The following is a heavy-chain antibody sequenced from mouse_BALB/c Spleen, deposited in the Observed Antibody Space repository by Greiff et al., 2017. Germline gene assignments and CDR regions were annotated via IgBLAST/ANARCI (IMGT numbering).Heavy chain of an antibody. J-gene: IGHJ2*01. Sequence: EVKLMESGGGLVQPGGSRKLSCAASGFTFSSFGMHWVRQAPEKGLEWVAYISSGSSTIYYADTVKGRFTISRDNPKNTLFLQMTSLRSEDTAMYYCARTPLYDYDGYYFDYWGQGTTLTVSS. V-gene: IGHV5-17*02. CDR3: ARTPLYDYDGYYFDY. D-gene: IGHD2-4*01. CDR2: ISSGSSTI. CDR1: GFTFSSFG.